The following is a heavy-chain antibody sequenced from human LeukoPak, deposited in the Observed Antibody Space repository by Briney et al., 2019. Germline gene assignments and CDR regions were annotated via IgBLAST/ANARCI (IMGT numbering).Heavy chain of an antibody. V-gene: IGHV1-18*01. J-gene: IGHJ4*02. D-gene: IGHD6-19*01. CDR1: GYTFTSFG. CDR3: ARDRNIAVAEYYFDY. Sequence: ASVKVSCKASGYTFTSFGISWVRQAPGQGLEWMGWISAYNGHTNYAQKLQDRVTMTTDTSTRTAYMELSSLRSEDTAVYYCARDRNIAVAEYYFDYWGQGTLVTVSS. CDR2: ISAYNGHT.